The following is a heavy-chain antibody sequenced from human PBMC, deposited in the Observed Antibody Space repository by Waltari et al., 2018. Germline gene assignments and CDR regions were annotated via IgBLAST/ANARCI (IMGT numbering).Heavy chain of an antibody. Sequence: QVQLQESGPGLVQPSETLSLTCTVSGGSISSYYWSWIRQPAGKGLEWIGRIYTSGSTNYNPSLKSRVTMSVETSKNQFSRKLSSVTAADTAVYYCARDITMIVVETDSPDAFDIWGQGTMVTVSS. D-gene: IGHD3-22*01. V-gene: IGHV4-4*07. CDR2: IYTSGST. J-gene: IGHJ3*02. CDR3: ARDITMIVVETDSPDAFDI. CDR1: GGSISSYY.